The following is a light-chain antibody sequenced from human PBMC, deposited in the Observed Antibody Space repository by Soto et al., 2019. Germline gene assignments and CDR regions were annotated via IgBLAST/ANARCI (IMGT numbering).Light chain of an antibody. V-gene: IGLV2-23*01. J-gene: IGLJ2*01. CDR3: CSYAGRSTDVV. CDR1: SSDVGSYNL. Sequence: QSALTQPASVSGSPGQSITISCTGTSSDVGSYNLVSWYQQHPGKAPKLMIYEGSKRPSGVSHRFSGSKSGNTASLTISGLQAEDEADYYCCSYAGRSTDVVFGGGTKLTVL. CDR2: EGS.